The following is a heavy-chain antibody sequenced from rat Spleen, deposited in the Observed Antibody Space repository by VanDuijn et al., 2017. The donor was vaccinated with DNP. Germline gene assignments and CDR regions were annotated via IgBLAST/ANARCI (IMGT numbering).Heavy chain of an antibody. J-gene: IGHJ4*01. Sequence: ISGFSLTSYHVHWIRQPPGKSLEWMGVMWSGGSTAYNLALKSRLSISRDTSKSQLFLKMNSLQTEDTAIYYCARYSTSFVLDAWGQGASVTVSS. D-gene: IGHD1-2*01. CDR2: MWSGGST. CDR1: GFSLTSYH. CDR3: ARYSTSFVLDA. V-gene: IGHV2-32*01.